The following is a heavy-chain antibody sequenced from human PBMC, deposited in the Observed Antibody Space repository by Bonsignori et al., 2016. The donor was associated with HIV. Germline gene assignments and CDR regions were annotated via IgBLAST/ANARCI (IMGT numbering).Heavy chain of an antibody. J-gene: IGHJ4*02. D-gene: IGHD3-10*01. CDR2: IYYSGST. V-gene: IGHV4-59*01. CDR1: GGSLRNYY. CDR3: ARGGDFGSVNYFNIYK. Sequence: SETLSLTCTVSGGSLRNYYWSWIRQPPGKGLEWIGYIYYSGSTHYNPSLHSRVTISVDTSKNQLSLRLTSVTAADTALYYCARGGDFGSVNYFNIYKWGQGRLVTVSS.